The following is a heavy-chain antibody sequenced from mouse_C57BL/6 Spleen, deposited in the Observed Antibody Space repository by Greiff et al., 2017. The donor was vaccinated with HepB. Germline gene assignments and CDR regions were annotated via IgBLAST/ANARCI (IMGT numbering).Heavy chain of an antibody. D-gene: IGHD2-4*01. CDR2: IYPGSGST. CDR1: GYTFTSYW. CDR3: ARWGYDYAWFAY. V-gene: IGHV1-55*01. Sequence: VQLQQPGAELVKPGASVKMSCKASGYTFTSYWITWVKQRPGQGLEWIGDIYPGSGSTNYNEKFKSKATLTVDTSSSTAYMQLSSLTSEDSAVYYCARWGYDYAWFAYWGQGTLVTVSA. J-gene: IGHJ3*01.